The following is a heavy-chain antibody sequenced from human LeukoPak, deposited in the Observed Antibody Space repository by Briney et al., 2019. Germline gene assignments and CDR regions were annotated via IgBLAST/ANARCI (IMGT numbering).Heavy chain of an antibody. V-gene: IGHV3-23*01. CDR3: ANPPYCSSTTCDLYDYYYYMDV. D-gene: IGHD2-2*01. Sequence: PGGSLRLSCAASGFTFSSYAMSWVRQAPGKGLEWVSAISGTADNNDNTYYADSVKGLFTISRDNSKNTLYLQMSSLRAEDAAVYYCANPPYCSSTTCDLYDYYYYMDVWGKGTTVTVSS. CDR1: GFTFSSYA. J-gene: IGHJ6*03. CDR2: ISGTADNNDNT.